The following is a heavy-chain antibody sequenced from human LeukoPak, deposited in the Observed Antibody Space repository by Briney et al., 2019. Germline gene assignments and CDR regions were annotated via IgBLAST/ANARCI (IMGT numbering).Heavy chain of an antibody. D-gene: IGHD3-10*01. J-gene: IGHJ5*02. CDR3: ARNVGLWFGELLNWFDP. CDR2: ISYDGSNK. Sequence: PGRSLRLSCAASGFTFSSYAMHWVRQAPGKGLEWVAVISYDGSNKYYADSVKGRFTISRDNSKNTLYLQMNSLRAEDTAVYYCARNVGLWFGELLNWFDPWGQGTLVTVSS. CDR1: GFTFSSYA. V-gene: IGHV3-30*04.